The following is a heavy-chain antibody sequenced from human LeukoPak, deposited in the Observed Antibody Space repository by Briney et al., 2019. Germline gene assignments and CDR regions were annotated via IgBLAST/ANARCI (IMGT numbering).Heavy chain of an antibody. Sequence: SETLSLTCTVSGGSIISYHWSWIRQPPGKGLEWIGHIFYSGSTNYNPSLKSRVTISVDTSSNQFSLKLTSVTAADTAVYYCARDTPWGGPNLPDAFDIWGQGTMVTVSS. CDR3: ARDTPWGGPNLPDAFDI. CDR2: IFYSGST. D-gene: IGHD2-15*01. V-gene: IGHV4-59*01. CDR1: GGSIISYH. J-gene: IGHJ3*02.